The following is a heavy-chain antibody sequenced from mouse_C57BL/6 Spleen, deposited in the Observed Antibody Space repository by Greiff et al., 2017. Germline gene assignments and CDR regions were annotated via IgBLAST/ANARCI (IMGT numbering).Heavy chain of an antibody. V-gene: IGHV14-1*01. D-gene: IGHD1-1*01. Sequence: VQLQQSGAELVRPGASVKLSCTASGFNIKDYYMHWVKQRPDQGLEWIGRIAPEDGDTEYAPKFQGKATMTADTSSNTAYLQLSRLTSEDTAVYYCTSSYYYGSSPYAMDYGGQGTSVTGSS. CDR1: GFNIKDYY. CDR2: IAPEDGDT. CDR3: TSSYYYGSSPYAMDY. J-gene: IGHJ4*01.